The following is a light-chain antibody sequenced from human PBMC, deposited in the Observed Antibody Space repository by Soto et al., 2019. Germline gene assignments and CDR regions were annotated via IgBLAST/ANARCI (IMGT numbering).Light chain of an antibody. V-gene: IGKV3-11*01. CDR2: GIS. J-gene: IGKJ5*01. CDR3: QQRNMWPIT. CDR1: QSVNSNY. Sequence: EIVFTQDPEPPSVFPGKRATLSCRASQSVNSNYLAWYQQKPGQAPRLLIYGISKRATGIPPRFSGSGSGTDFTLTISSLEPEDSAVYYCQQRNMWPITFGQGTRLEIK.